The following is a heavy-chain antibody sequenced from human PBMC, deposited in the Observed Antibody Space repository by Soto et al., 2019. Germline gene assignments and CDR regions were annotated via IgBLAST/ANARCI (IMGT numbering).Heavy chain of an antibody. D-gene: IGHD2-15*01. CDR2: ISYDGSNK. CDR1: GFTFSSYG. CDR3: FKEAVVAATGYDY. Sequence: PGGSLRLSCAASGFTFSSYGMHWVRQAPGKGLEWVAVISYDGSNKYYADSVKGRFTISRENSKNTLYLQMNSLRAEDTAVYYCFKEAVVAATGYDYWCQGILVTVS. V-gene: IGHV3-30*18. J-gene: IGHJ4*02.